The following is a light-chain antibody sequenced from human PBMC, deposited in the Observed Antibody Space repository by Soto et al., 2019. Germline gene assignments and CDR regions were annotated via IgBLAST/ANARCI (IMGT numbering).Light chain of an antibody. V-gene: IGKV3-20*01. CDR3: PQYVGGP. CDR1: QTISSNQ. CDR2: GTS. J-gene: IGKJ1*01. Sequence: EIVLTQSPGTLSVSPGERATLSCRASQTISSNQLAWYQQKPGQAPSLLIYGTSSRATGIPDRFSGSGSGTAFTLTLRRLEPEDAAIYYCPQYVGGPFAKGTNVEI.